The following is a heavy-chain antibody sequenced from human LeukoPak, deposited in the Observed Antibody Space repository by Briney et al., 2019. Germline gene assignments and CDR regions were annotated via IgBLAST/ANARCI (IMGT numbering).Heavy chain of an antibody. D-gene: IGHD4-17*01. J-gene: IGHJ4*02. Sequence: GGSLRLSCAASGFIFSNAWMNWVRQAPGKGLEWVGRIKSKTDGGTTDYAAPVKGRFTISRNDSKNTLYLQMNSLKTEDTAVYYCITEGDYGDLDYWGQGTLVTVSP. CDR3: ITEGDYGDLDY. CDR1: GFIFSNAW. CDR2: IKSKTDGGTT. V-gene: IGHV3-15*07.